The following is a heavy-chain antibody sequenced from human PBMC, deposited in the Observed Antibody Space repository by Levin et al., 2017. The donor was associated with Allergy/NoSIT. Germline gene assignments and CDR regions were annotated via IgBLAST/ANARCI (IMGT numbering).Heavy chain of an antibody. CDR1: GYTFSTHY. Sequence: ASVKVSCKASGYTFSTHYMHWVRQAPGQGLEWIGIIDPSGGRTSYAQKFQGRVTMTRDTSTSTVYMDLSSLGSEDTAVYHCARDREHSGSDDWGVVDVWGQGTMVTVSS. CDR2: IDPSGGRT. D-gene: IGHD3-22*01. CDR3: ARDREHSGSDDWGVVDV. V-gene: IGHV1-46*01. J-gene: IGHJ3*01.